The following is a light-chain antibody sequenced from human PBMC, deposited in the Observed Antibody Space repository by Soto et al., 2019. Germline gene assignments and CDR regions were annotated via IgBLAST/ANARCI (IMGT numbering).Light chain of an antibody. CDR1: QSVSNF. Sequence: EIVLTQSPATLSLSPGERATLSCRASQSVSNFLAWYQQKPGQAPRLLSSDATNSATGIPGRFSGSGSGTDFSLTISALEPEALAFYYSHQRSNWPWTFGQGTKVEIK. CDR3: HQRSNWPWT. J-gene: IGKJ1*01. V-gene: IGKV3-11*01. CDR2: DAT.